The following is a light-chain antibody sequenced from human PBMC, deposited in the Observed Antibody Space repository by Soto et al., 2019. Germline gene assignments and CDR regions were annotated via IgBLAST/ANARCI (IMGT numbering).Light chain of an antibody. CDR3: QSYDSSLSGV. Sequence: QSVLTQPPSVSVAPGQRVTISCTGSSCNIGAGYDVHWYQQFPGTAPKLLIYGNSNRPSGVPDRFSATKSGTSASLAITGLQAEDEADYYCQSYDSSLSGVFGSGTKVTVL. CDR2: GNS. CDR1: SCNIGAGYD. J-gene: IGLJ1*01. V-gene: IGLV1-40*01.